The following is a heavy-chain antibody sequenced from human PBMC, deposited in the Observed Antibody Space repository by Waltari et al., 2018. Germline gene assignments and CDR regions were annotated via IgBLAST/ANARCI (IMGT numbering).Heavy chain of an antibody. J-gene: IGHJ5*02. CDR2: ISSSSSTI. V-gene: IGHV3-48*04. CDR1: GFTFSSYS. CDR3: ARVGSSVDDDNWFDP. Sequence: EVQLVESGGGLVQPGGSLRLSCAASGFTFSSYSMNWVRPAPGKGLEWGSYISSSSSTIYYADSVKGRFTISRDNAKNSLYLQMNSLRAEDTAVYYCARVGSSVDDDNWFDPWGQGTLVTVSS. D-gene: IGHD3-10*01.